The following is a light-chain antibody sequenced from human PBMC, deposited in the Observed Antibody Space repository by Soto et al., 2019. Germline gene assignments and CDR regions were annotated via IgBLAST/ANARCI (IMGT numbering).Light chain of an antibody. Sequence: QSVLTQPASGSGFPGQSITISCTGTSSDVGGFNSVSWYQLRPGTAPKLILYDVVDRPSGVSYRFSGSKSGNTASLTISGLQAADEADYFCSSYTSTMTNVFGSGTRSPS. CDR2: DVV. J-gene: IGLJ1*01. CDR1: SSDVGGFNS. CDR3: SSYTSTMTNV. V-gene: IGLV2-14*03.